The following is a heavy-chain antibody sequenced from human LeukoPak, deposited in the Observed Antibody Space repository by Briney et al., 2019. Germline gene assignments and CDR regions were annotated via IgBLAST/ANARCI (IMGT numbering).Heavy chain of an antibody. CDR1: GGTFSSYA. D-gene: IGHD5-12*01. J-gene: IGHJ6*02. Sequence: GSSVRVSCKASGGTFSSYAISWVRQAPGQGLEWMGRIIPTLGIVNYAQTVQGRVTITADKSTSTAYMELSSLRSEDTAVYYCARLVFRDRGYDYKDYYGMDVWGQGTTVTVSS. CDR3: ARLVFRDRGYDYKDYYGMDV. CDR2: IIPTLGIV. V-gene: IGHV1-69*04.